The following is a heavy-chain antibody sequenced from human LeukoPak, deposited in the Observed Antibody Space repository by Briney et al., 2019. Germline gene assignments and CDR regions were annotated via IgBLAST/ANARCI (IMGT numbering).Heavy chain of an antibody. D-gene: IGHD3-9*01. CDR1: GYTLTELS. CDR3: ATWGYDILTGINWFDP. J-gene: IGHJ5*02. CDR2: FDPEDGET. V-gene: IGHV1-24*01. Sequence: ASVKVSCKVSGYTLTELSMHWGRQAPGKGREWMGGFDPEDGETIYAQKFQGRVTMTEDTSTDTAYMELSSLRSEDTAVYYCATWGYDILTGINWFDPWGQGTLVTVSS.